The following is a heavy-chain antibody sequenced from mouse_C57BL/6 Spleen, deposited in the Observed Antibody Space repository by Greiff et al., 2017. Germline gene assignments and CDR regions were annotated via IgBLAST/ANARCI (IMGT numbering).Heavy chain of an antibody. V-gene: IGHV1-64*01. Sequence: QVQLQQPGAELVKPGASVKLSCKASGYTFTSYWMHWVKQRPGQGLEWIGMIHPNSGSTNYNEKFKSKATLTVDKSSSTAYMQLSSLTSEDSAVYYCARGIYYDYDDVLYYAMDYWGQGTSVTVSS. CDR3: ARGIYYDYDDVLYYAMDY. CDR2: IHPNSGST. CDR1: GYTFTSYW. J-gene: IGHJ4*01. D-gene: IGHD2-4*01.